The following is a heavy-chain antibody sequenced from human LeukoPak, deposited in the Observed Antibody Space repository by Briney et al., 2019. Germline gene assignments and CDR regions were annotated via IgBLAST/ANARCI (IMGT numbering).Heavy chain of an antibody. CDR3: AREERFLEGYFDY. V-gene: IGHV3-66*01. J-gene: IGHJ4*02. D-gene: IGHD3-3*01. CDR2: LYSGGST. Sequence: GGSLRLSCAASGFTFSDYYMSWIRQAPGKGLEWVSVLYSGGSTYYADSVKGRFTISRDNAKNSLYLQMNSLRAEDTAVYYCAREERFLEGYFDYWGQGTLVTVSS. CDR1: GFTFSDYY.